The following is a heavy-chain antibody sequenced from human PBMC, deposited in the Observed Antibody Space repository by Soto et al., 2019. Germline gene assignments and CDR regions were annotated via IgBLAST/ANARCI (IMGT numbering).Heavy chain of an antibody. CDR2: INHSGST. CDR3: ARGSGYDAGEYFDY. J-gene: IGHJ4*02. D-gene: IGHD5-12*01. Sequence: PSETLSLTCAVYGGSFSGYYWSWIRQPPGKGLEWIGEINHSGSTNYNPSLKSRVTISVDTSKNQFSLKLSSVTAADTAVYYCARGSGYDAGEYFDYWGQGTLVTVSS. CDR1: GGSFSGYY. V-gene: IGHV4-34*01.